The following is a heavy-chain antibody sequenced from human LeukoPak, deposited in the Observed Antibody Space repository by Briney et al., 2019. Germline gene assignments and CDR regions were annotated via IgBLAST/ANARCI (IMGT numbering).Heavy chain of an antibody. CDR2: IYSGGST. J-gene: IGHJ4*02. D-gene: IGHD3-22*01. V-gene: IGHV3-53*01. Sequence: GGSLRLSCAASGFTVSSNYMSWVRQAPGKGLEWVSVIYSGGSTYYADSVKGRFTISRDNSKNTLYLQMNSLRAEDTAVYYCAKDPWFYDSSGYYSGWGQGTLVTVSS. CDR1: GFTVSSNY. CDR3: AKDPWFYDSSGYYSG.